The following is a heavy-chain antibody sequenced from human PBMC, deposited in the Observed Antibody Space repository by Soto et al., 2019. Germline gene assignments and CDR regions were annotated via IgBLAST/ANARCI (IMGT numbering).Heavy chain of an antibody. D-gene: IGHD2-8*01. Sequence: PSLSCAGYGGSFSGYYWSWIRQPPGKGLEWIGEINHSGSTNYNPSLKSRVTISVDTSKNQFSLKLSSVTAADTAVYYCARGGTDIVLMVYAIYGMDVWGQGTTVTAPS. CDR1: GGSFSGYY. V-gene: IGHV4-34*01. CDR3: ARGGTDIVLMVYAIYGMDV. J-gene: IGHJ6*02. CDR2: INHSGST.